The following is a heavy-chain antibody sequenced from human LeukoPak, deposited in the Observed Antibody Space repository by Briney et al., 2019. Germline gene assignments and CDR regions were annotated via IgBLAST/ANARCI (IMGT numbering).Heavy chain of an antibody. CDR1: GLTFSRYA. D-gene: IGHD3-10*01. Sequence: GGSLRLSCAPSGLTFSRYAMSWVRQAPGEGLEWVSAISGSGGSTYYADSGKGRFTISRDNSKNTLYLQMNSLRAEDTGVYYCAKSPKFWELLNWGQGTLVTVSS. CDR2: ISGSGGST. CDR3: AKSPKFWELLN. V-gene: IGHV3-23*01. J-gene: IGHJ4*02.